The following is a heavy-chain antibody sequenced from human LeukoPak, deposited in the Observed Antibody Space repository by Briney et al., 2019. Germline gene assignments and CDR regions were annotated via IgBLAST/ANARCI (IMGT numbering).Heavy chain of an antibody. V-gene: IGHV3-48*01. J-gene: IGHJ4*02. CDR3: ATLVPPDY. Sequence: GGSLRLSCAASGFTFSRYWMSWVRQAPGKGLEWVSYISSSSSTIYYADSVKGRFTISRDNAKNSLYLQMNSLRAEDTAVYYCATLVPPDYWGQGTLVTVSS. CDR1: GFTFSRYW. CDR2: ISSSSSTI. D-gene: IGHD6-6*01.